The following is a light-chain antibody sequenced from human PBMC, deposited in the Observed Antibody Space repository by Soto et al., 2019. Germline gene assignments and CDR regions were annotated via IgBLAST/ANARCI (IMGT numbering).Light chain of an antibody. J-gene: IGKJ1*01. CDR1: QSVSSY. Sequence: EIVLTQSPATLSLSPGERATLSCRASQSVSSYLAWYQQKPGQAPRLLIYDASNRATGISARFSGSGSGTDFTLTISSLEPEDVALDYFQQRSNWPRTFGQGTKVEIK. V-gene: IGKV3-11*01. CDR3: QQRSNWPRT. CDR2: DAS.